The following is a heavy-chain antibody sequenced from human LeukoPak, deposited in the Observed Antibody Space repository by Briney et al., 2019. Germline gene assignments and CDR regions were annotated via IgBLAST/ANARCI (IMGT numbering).Heavy chain of an antibody. CDR3: ARESVTSGWYLY. J-gene: IGHJ4*02. CDR2: IYKEGNT. V-gene: IGHV3-53*01. Sequence: GGSLRLSCAASGFTVSGNYMSWVRQAPGKGLQWVSTIYKEGNTFYADSVRGRVTLSRDNSKNTLYLQMNSLRAEDTAIYYCARESVTSGWYLYWGQGTLVTVSS. D-gene: IGHD6-19*01. CDR1: GFTVSGNY.